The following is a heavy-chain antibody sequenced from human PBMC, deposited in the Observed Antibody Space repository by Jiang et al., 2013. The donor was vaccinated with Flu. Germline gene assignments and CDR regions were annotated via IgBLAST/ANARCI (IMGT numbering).Heavy chain of an antibody. CDR3: TIVGATDAFDI. D-gene: IGHD1-26*01. CDR1: GFTFGDYA. V-gene: IGHV3-49*03. J-gene: IGHJ3*02. Sequence: ESGGGLVQPGRSLRLSCTASGFTFGDYAMSWFRQAPGKGLEWVGFIRSKAYGGTTEYAASVKGRFTISRDDSKSIAYLQMNSLKTEDTAVYYCTIVGATDAFDIWGQGTMVTVSS. CDR2: IRSKAYGGTT.